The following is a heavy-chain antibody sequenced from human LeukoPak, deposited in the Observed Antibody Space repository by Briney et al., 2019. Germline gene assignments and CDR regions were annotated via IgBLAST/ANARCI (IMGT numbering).Heavy chain of an antibody. V-gene: IGHV3-23*01. J-gene: IGHJ4*02. CDR1: GFTFSSYS. Sequence: GGSLRLSCAASGFTFSSYSMTWVRQAPGQGLEWVSAISGSGDDTYYADSVKGRFTISRDNSKNTLYLQMNSLRAEDTAVYYCAKKEAMIRGVPYYYDFWGQGTLVTVSS. D-gene: IGHD3-10*01. CDR3: AKKEAMIRGVPYYYDF. CDR2: ISGSGDDT.